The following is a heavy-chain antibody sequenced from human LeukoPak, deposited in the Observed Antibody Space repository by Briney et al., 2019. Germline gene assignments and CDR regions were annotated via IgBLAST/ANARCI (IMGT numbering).Heavy chain of an antibody. Sequence: SETLSLTCAVYGGSFSGYYWSWIRQPPGKGLECIGEINHSGSTNYNPSLKSRVTISVDTSKNQFSLKLSSVTAGDTAVYYCAREKFDYDFWSGYNMDVWGKGTTVTVSS. CDR1: GGSFSGYY. CDR2: INHSGST. CDR3: AREKFDYDFWSGYNMDV. J-gene: IGHJ6*03. D-gene: IGHD3-3*01. V-gene: IGHV4-34*01.